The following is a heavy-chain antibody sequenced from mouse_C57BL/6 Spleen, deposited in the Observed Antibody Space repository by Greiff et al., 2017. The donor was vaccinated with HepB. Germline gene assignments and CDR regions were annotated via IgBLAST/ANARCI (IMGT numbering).Heavy chain of an antibody. CDR2: IYPGDGDT. CDR3: ARGDGYYAMDY. V-gene: IGHV1-80*01. D-gene: IGHD2-3*01. J-gene: IGHJ4*01. Sequence: VQLVESGAELVKPGASVKISCKASGYAFSSYWMNWVKQRPGKGLEWIGQIYPGDGDTNYNGKFKGKATLTADKSSSTAYMQLSSLTSEDSAVYFCARGDGYYAMDYWGQGTSVTVSS. CDR1: GYAFSSYW.